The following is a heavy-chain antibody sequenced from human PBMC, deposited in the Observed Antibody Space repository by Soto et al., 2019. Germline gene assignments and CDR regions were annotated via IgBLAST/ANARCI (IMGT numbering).Heavy chain of an antibody. J-gene: IGHJ4*02. Sequence: GSLRLSCAASGFTFSDHYMDWVRQAPGKGLEWVGRTRNKANTYTTEYAASVKGRFTISRDDSKNSLYLQMNSLKTEDTAVYYCARSYDSSGYYYPHYFDYWGQGTLVTVSS. D-gene: IGHD3-22*01. CDR2: TRNKANTYTT. CDR3: ARSYDSSGYYYPHYFDY. V-gene: IGHV3-72*01. CDR1: GFTFSDHY.